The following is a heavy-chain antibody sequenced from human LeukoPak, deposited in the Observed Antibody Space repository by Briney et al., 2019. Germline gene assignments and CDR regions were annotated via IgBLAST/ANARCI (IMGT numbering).Heavy chain of an antibody. J-gene: IGHJ4*02. CDR2: IYYSGST. CDR1: GGSINSSTYY. V-gene: IGHV4-39*07. Sequence: SETLSLTCTVSGGSINSSTYYWGWIRQPPGKGLDWIGSIYYSGSTYYNPSLKSRVTISVDKSKNQFSLKLSSVTAADTAGYYWAGLSLAYCGGDCYSRRGGGIVDDYWGQGTLVTVSS. D-gene: IGHD2-21*02. CDR3: AGLSLAYCGGDCYSRRGGGIVDDY.